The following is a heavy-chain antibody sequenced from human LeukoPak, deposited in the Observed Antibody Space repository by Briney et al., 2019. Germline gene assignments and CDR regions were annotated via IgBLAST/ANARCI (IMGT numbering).Heavy chain of an antibody. J-gene: IGHJ4*02. CDR1: GGSISSNNW. V-gene: IGHV4-4*02. D-gene: IGHD2/OR15-2a*01. CDR3: ARNMVGETTFDY. CDR2: ISHSGST. Sequence: PSGALSLTCAVSGGSISSNNWWSWVRQPPGEGLEWIGEISHSGSTGYNPSLKSRVTISVDKSKNHFSLKLSSVTAADTAVYYCARNMVGETTFDYWGQGTLVTVSS.